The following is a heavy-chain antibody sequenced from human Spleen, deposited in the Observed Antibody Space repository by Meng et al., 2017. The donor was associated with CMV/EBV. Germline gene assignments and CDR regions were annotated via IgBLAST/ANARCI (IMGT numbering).Heavy chain of an antibody. V-gene: IGHV1-46*01. CDR1: GYNFTSYY. D-gene: IGHD3-16*01. J-gene: IGHJ1*01. Sequence: QVQLGQSGAEVKKPGAPVKVSCKASGYNFTSYYMHWVRQAPGQGLEWMGIINPSGGSTSYAQKFQGRVTMTRDTSTSTVYMELSSLRSEDTAVYYCATERGGSQGYFQHWGQGTLVTVSS. CDR2: INPSGGST. CDR3: ATERGGSQGYFQH.